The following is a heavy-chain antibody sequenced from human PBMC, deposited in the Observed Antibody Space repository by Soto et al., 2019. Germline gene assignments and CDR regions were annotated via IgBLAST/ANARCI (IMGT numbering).Heavy chain of an antibody. J-gene: IGHJ4*02. D-gene: IGHD3-3*01. CDR3: ARRRSDHYDFWSGYYDY. CDR2: IYYSGST. Sequence: QLQLQESGPGLVKPSETLSLTCTVSGGSIRSSSYYWGWIRQPPGKGLEWIGSIYYSGSTYYNPSLKSRVTISVDTSKNQFSLKLSSVTAADTAVYYCARRRSDHYDFWSGYYDYWGQGTLVTVSS. CDR1: GGSIRSSSYY. V-gene: IGHV4-39*01.